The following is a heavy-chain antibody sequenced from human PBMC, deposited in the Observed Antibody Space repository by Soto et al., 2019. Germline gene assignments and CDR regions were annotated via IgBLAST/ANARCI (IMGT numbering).Heavy chain of an antibody. V-gene: IGHV1-18*01. Sequence: QVQLVQSGAEVKKPGASVKVSCKASGYTFTSYGISWVRQAPGQGLEWMGWISAYNGNTNYAQKLQGRVTMTTDTSTSAAYMELRSRRSDDTAVYYCARRLRGGEHVWYFDLWGRGTLVTVSS. CDR3: ARRLRGGEHVWYFDL. D-gene: IGHD3-10*01. CDR2: ISAYNGNT. J-gene: IGHJ2*01. CDR1: GYTFTSYG.